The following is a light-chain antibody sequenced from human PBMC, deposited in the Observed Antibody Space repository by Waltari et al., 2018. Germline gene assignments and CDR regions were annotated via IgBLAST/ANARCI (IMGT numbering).Light chain of an antibody. Sequence: DIQMTQSPSTLSASVGDRLTITCRASQSIGRLLAWYQHKPGTAPKLLIYRTSSLESGVPSRFSGSGSGTDFTLTISSLQPDDFATYYCQQYNSPPWTFGQGTKVEIK. CDR3: QQYNSPPWT. V-gene: IGKV1-5*03. J-gene: IGKJ1*01. CDR2: RTS. CDR1: QSIGRL.